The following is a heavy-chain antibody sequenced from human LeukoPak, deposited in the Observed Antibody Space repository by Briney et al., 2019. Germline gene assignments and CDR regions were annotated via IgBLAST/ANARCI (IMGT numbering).Heavy chain of an antibody. D-gene: IGHD1-26*01. J-gene: IGHJ4*01. Sequence: SETLSLTCAVYGGSFSGYYWNWIRQPPGKGLEWIGEMNHGGSTNYNPSLKSRVTISVDTSKNQVSLKLNSVTAADSAMYYCAKSGGYGLIDYWGQGTLVTVSS. CDR2: MNHGGST. CDR1: GGSFSGYY. V-gene: IGHV4-34*01. CDR3: AKSGGYGLIDY.